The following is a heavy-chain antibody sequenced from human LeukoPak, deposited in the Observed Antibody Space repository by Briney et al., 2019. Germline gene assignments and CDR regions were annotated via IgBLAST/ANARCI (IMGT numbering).Heavy chain of an antibody. CDR2: ISRDSSSI. D-gene: IGHD3-9*01. J-gene: IGHJ4*02. V-gene: IGHV3-48*01. Sequence: PGGSLRLSCAASGFTFSSYSMNWVRQAPRKGLEWLSYISRDSSSIYYADSVKGRFTISRDNAKNSLFLQMNSLRAEDTAVYFCARDHDWSFDFWGQGTLVTVSS. CDR3: ARDHDWSFDF. CDR1: GFTFSSYS.